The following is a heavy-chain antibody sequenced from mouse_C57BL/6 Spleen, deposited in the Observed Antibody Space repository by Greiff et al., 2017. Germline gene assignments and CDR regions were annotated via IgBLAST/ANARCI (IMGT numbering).Heavy chain of an antibody. J-gene: IGHJ1*03. CDR3: ARRTGTHWYFDV. CDR1: GFTFSDYG. CDR2: ISSGSSTI. V-gene: IGHV5-17*01. D-gene: IGHD4-1*01. Sequence: EVQLVESGGGLVKPGGSLKLSCAASGFTFSDYGMHWVRQAPEKGLEWVAYISSGSSTIYYADTVKGRFTISRDNAKNTLFLQMTSLRSEDTAKYYCARRTGTHWYFDVWGTGTTVTVSS.